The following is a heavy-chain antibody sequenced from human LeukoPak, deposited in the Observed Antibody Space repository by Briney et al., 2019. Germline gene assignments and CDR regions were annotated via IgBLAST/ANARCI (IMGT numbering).Heavy chain of an antibody. CDR3: VRDRERMAPL. J-gene: IGHJ4*03. V-gene: IGHV3-48*03. CDR1: GFPFSGYE. D-gene: IGHD5-24*01. Sequence: GGSQTLSCRGSGFPFSGYEMNWVRQAPGKGLEWVSYISSTSATTKYSESVKGRFTISRDNAQESLYLQMTSLSAADTAVYYCVRDRERMAPLWGRGNQGLVSS. CDR2: ISSTSATT.